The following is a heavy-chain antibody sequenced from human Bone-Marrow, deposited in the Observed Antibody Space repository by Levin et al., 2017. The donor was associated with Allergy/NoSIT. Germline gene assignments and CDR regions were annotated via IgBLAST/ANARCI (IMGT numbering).Heavy chain of an antibody. V-gene: IGHV3-11*01. D-gene: IGHD5-18*01. Sequence: PGGSLRLSCEVSDFNFRDYYRNWIRQAPGKGLEWVAYIGSGGHTIYYADSVKGRFSISRDNTKNTLYLQMDRLRVEDTAIYYCTSGAGYNYGRALNYWGQGTLVAVSS. CDR1: DFNFRDYY. CDR3: TSGAGYNYGRALNY. CDR2: IGSGGHTI. J-gene: IGHJ4*02.